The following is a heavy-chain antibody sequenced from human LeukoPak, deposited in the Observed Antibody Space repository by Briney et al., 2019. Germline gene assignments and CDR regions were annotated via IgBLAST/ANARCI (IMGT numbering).Heavy chain of an antibody. Sequence: GGSLRLSCVASGITFSNYAMSWVRQAPGKGLEWVSAIRGSGGSTYYADSVRGRFTISRDNSKNTLYVHMNSLRAEDTAIYYCAKDLVDYGNDGPGAFHIWGQGTMVTVSS. V-gene: IGHV3-23*01. CDR3: AKDLVDYGNDGPGAFHI. J-gene: IGHJ3*02. D-gene: IGHD4-11*01. CDR1: GITFSNYA. CDR2: IRGSGGST.